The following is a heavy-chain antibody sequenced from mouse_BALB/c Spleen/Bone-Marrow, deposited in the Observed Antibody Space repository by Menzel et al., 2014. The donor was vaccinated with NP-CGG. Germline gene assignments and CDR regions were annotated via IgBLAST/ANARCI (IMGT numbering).Heavy chain of an antibody. V-gene: IGHV1-26*01. CDR1: GYSFTGYY. CDR2: VDPNNGGT. J-gene: IGHJ4*01. CDR3: ARPIYDGYSAAMEY. Sequence: EVQLQQSGPDLVKPGASVKISCKASGYSFTGYYMHWVKQSHGKSLEWIGHVDPNNGGTSYNQKFKGRAIFTVDKSSSTAYMELRSLTSEDSAVYFCARPIYDGYSAAMEYWGHGTSVTVSS. D-gene: IGHD2-3*01.